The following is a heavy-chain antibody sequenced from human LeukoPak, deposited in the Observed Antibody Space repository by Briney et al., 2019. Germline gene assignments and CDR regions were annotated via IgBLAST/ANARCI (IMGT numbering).Heavy chain of an antibody. V-gene: IGHV4-4*07. CDR3: ASDFGY. CDR1: GGSISTDY. J-gene: IGHJ4*02. Sequence: SETLSLTCTVSGGSISTDYWTWIRQPAGKGLEWIRLIYTSGSTNYNPSLKSRVTMSVDTSKNQLSLKLTSVTAADTAVYYCASDFGYWGQGTLVTVSS. D-gene: IGHD3-10*01. CDR2: IYTSGST.